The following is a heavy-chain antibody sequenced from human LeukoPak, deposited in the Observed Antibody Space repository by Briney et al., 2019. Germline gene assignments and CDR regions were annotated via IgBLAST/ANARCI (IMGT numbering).Heavy chain of an antibody. CDR3: ARYYDSSGWSDY. CDR2: MYYKGET. V-gene: IGHV4-39*07. D-gene: IGHD3-22*01. Sequence: SETLSLTCTVSGGSIYSRSYYWGWVRQPPGRGLEWIGSMYYKGETYLNPSLKSRVTISVDTSKNQFSLKLSSVTAADTAVYYCARYYDSSGWSDYWGQGTLVTVSS. CDR1: GGSIYSRSYY. J-gene: IGHJ4*02.